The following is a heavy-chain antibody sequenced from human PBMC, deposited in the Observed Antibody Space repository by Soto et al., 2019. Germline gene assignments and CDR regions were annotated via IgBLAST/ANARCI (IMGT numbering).Heavy chain of an antibody. J-gene: IGHJ6*02. V-gene: IGHV4-31*03. CDR3: ARDQVVTDDSSGYYDYYYGMDV. CDR2: IYYSGST. Sequence: PSETLSLPCTVSGGSISSGGYYWSWIRQHPGKGLEWIGYIYYSGSTYYNPSLKSRVTISVDTSKNQFSLKLSSVTAADTAVYYCARDQVVTDDSSGYYDYYYGMDVGGQGTTVTVSS. CDR1: GGSISSGGYY. D-gene: IGHD3-22*01.